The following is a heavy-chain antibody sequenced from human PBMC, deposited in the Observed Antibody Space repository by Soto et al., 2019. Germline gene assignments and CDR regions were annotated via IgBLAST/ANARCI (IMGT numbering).Heavy chain of an antibody. CDR3: AKARGSRATVTTFDY. Sequence: GGSLRLSCAASGFTFSSYAMSWVRQAPGKGLEWVSAISGSGGSTYYADPVKGRFTISRDNSKNKRYRQMNSLRAEDTAVYYCAKARGSRATVTTFDYWGQGTLVTVSS. V-gene: IGHV3-23*01. D-gene: IGHD4-17*01. J-gene: IGHJ4*02. CDR1: GFTFSSYA. CDR2: ISGSGGST.